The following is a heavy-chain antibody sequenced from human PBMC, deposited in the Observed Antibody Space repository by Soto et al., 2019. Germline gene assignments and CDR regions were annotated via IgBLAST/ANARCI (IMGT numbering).Heavy chain of an antibody. Sequence: QVQLVQSGAEVKKPGASVKVSCKASGYTFTNYDISWVRQAPGQGLEWMGWISTYNGNTNYAQKLQGRVTMTTDTSTSTAYMELRSXXXXXXXXXXXXXXXXXAXTRWWFDPWGQGTLVTVSX. D-gene: IGHD6-13*01. J-gene: IGHJ5*02. V-gene: IGHV1-18*01. CDR3: XXXXXXAXTRWWFDP. CDR2: ISTYNGNT. CDR1: GYTFTNYD.